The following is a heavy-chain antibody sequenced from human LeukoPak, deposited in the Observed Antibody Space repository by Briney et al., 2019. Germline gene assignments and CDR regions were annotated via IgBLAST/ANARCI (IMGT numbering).Heavy chain of an antibody. Sequence: SVKVSCKASGGTFISYAISWVRQAAGQGLEWMGGIIPIFGTANYAQKFQGRVTITADKSTSTAYMELSSLRSEDKAVYYCARASQDTAMVAGYYYYHYMDLWGKGPTVSVSS. V-gene: IGHV1-69*06. J-gene: IGHJ6*03. CDR2: IIPIFGTA. CDR1: GGTFISYA. D-gene: IGHD5-18*01. CDR3: ARASQDTAMVAGYYYYHYMDL.